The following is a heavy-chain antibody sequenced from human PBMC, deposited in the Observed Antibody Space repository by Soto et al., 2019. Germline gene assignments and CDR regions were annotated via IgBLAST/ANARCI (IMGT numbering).Heavy chain of an antibody. CDR1: GFTFSSYA. V-gene: IGHV3-23*01. J-gene: IGHJ1*01. D-gene: IGHD1-26*01. CDR2: ISGSGGST. CDR3: AKRSKSYPDPTRFVF. Sequence: GGSLRLSCAASGFTFSSYAMSWVRQAPGKGLEWVSAISGSGGSTYYADSVKGRFTISRDNSKNTLYLQMNSLRAEDTAVYYCAKRSKSYPDPTRFVFWGKGPLVTGSS.